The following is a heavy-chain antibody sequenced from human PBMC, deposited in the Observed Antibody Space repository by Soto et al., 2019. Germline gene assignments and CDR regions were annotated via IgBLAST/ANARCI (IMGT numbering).Heavy chain of an antibody. Sequence: GGSLRLSCAASGFTFSSYAMSWVRQATGKGLVWVSRIDGDGSRTNYADSVKGRFTISRDNAKNTLYLQMNSLRAEDTAVYYCARELASYNDYWGQGTLVTVSS. V-gene: IGHV3-74*01. J-gene: IGHJ4*02. CDR3: ARELASYNDY. CDR1: GFTFSSYA. CDR2: IDGDGSRT. D-gene: IGHD1-1*01.